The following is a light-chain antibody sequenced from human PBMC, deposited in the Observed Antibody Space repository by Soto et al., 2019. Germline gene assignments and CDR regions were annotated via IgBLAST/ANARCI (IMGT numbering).Light chain of an antibody. CDR3: CSYAGSYTVV. CDR1: SSDIGGYNY. V-gene: IGLV2-11*01. J-gene: IGLJ2*01. Sequence: QSVLTQPRSVSGPPGQSVTISCTGTSSDIGGYNYVSWYQQHPGKAPKLMIYDVSKRPSGVPDRFSGSKSGNTASLTISGLQAEDEADYYCCSYAGSYTVVFGGGTKVTVL. CDR2: DVS.